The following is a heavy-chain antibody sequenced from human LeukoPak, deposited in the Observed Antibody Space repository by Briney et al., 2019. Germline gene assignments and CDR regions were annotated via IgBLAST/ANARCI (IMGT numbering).Heavy chain of an antibody. J-gene: IGHJ4*02. CDR3: ARERRGATLDY. CDR1: GFTFSGCY. V-gene: IGHV3-11*01. CDR2: ISSSGSTI. D-gene: IGHD1-26*01. Sequence: GGSLRLSCAASGFTFSGCYMSWIRQAPGKGLEWVSYISSSGSTIYYADSVKGRFTISRDNAKNSLYLQMNSLRAEDTAVYYCARERRGATLDYWGQGTLVTVSS.